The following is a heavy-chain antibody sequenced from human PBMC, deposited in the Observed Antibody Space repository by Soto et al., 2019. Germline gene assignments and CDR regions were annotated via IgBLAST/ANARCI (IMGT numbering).Heavy chain of an antibody. CDR1: GFTFSSHE. CDR2: ISNFGSDI. CDR3: AKDSNKYSSSLRGRYFDY. V-gene: IGHV3-48*03. Sequence: GGSLRLSCAASGFTFSSHEMNWVRQARGKGLEWVAYISNFGSDIYYADSVKGRFTISRDNTKNSLYLQMTSLRAEDTAVYYCAKDSNKYSSSLRGRYFDYWGQGIGVTVSS. D-gene: IGHD4-4*01. J-gene: IGHJ4*02.